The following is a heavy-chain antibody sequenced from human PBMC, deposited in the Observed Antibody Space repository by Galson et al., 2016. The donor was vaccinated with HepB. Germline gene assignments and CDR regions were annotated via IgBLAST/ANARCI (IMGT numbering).Heavy chain of an antibody. J-gene: IGHJ3*02. D-gene: IGHD3-3*01. CDR3: AKEEMFGLVITGKDPFDI. Sequence: SLRLSCAASGFTFYNYAMHWVRQVPGKGLEWVSGISWNSGDKIYANSVRGRFTIPRNNAKNSLYLQMNYLTSEDTALYYCAKEEMFGLVITGKDPFDIWGPGTIVTVSS. CDR1: GFTFYNYA. CDR2: ISWNSGDK. V-gene: IGHV3-9*01.